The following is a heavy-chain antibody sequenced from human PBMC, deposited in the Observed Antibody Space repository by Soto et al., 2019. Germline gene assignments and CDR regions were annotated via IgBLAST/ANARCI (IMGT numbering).Heavy chain of an antibody. J-gene: IGHJ4*02. Sequence: SETLSLTCAVSSGSISSSNWWSWVRQPPGKGLEWIGEIYHSGSTNYNPSLKSRVTISVDKSKNQFSLKLSSVTAADTAVYYCARGVWFGELWFDYWGQGTLVTVSS. D-gene: IGHD3-10*01. CDR1: SGSISSSNW. V-gene: IGHV4-4*02. CDR2: IYHSGST. CDR3: ARGVWFGELWFDY.